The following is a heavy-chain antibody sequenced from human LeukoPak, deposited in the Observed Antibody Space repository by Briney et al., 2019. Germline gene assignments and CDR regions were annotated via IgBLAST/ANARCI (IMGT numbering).Heavy chain of an antibody. CDR1: GFTFSSYS. Sequence: GGSLRLSCAASGFTFSSYSMYWVRQAPGKGLEWVSSISSSSSYIYYADSVKGRFTISRDNAKNSLYLQMNSLRAEDTAVYYCAKEGDRYSYGYAFDYWGQGTLVTVSS. CDR2: ISSSSSYI. V-gene: IGHV3-21*01. D-gene: IGHD5-18*01. J-gene: IGHJ4*02. CDR3: AKEGDRYSYGYAFDY.